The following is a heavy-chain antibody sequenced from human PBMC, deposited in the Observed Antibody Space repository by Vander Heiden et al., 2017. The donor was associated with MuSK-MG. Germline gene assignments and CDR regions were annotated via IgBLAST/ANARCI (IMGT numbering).Heavy chain of an antibody. CDR3: ARPGGYQRPNYYYYVMDV. CDR1: GASISSAGYY. CDR2: IYYSGST. V-gene: IGHV4-31*03. D-gene: IGHD6-19*01. J-gene: IGHJ6*02. Sequence: QVQLQESGPGLVKPSQTLSLTCTVSGASISSAGYYWTWILQHPGKGLEWIGYIYYSGSTYYNSSLKRRLTISLDTSQNQFSRMLSSVTAAETAVYYCARPGGYQRPNYYYYVMDVWGQGTTVTVSS.